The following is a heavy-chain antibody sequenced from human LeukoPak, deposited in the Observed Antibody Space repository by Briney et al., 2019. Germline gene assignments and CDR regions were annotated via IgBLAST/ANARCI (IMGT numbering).Heavy chain of an antibody. CDR1: GGSISSYY. V-gene: IGHV4-59*01. CDR2: IYYSGST. Sequence: PSETLSLTCTVSGGSISSYYWSWIRQPPGKGLEWIGYIYYSGSTNYNPSLKSRVTISVDTSKNQFSLKLSSVTAADTAVYYCARDPGGYYYMDVWGKGTTVTV. D-gene: IGHD3-16*01. J-gene: IGHJ6*03. CDR3: ARDPGGYYYMDV.